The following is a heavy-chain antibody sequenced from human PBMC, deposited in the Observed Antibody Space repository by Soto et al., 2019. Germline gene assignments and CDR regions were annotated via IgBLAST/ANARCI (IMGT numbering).Heavy chain of an antibody. Sequence: ASVKVSCKASGYIFTNFYIHWVRQAPGQGLEWMGRINPNSGSTNYAQKFQGRVTMTRDTSISTAYMELSRLRSDDTAVYYCTVRTYYYDRSGYPPLDYWGQG. CDR1: GYIFTNFY. J-gene: IGHJ4*02. CDR3: TVRTYYYDRSGYPPLDY. V-gene: IGHV1-2*02. D-gene: IGHD3-22*01. CDR2: INPNSGST.